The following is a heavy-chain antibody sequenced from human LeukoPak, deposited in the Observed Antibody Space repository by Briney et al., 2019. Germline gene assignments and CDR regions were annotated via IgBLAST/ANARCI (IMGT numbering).Heavy chain of an antibody. Sequence: GGSLRLSCAVSGFAFSSYSMNWVRQAPGKGLEWVSSISSSSSYIYYADSVKGRFTISRDNAKNSLYLQMNSLRAEDTAVYYCAIDDFWSGGHGYWGQGTLVTVSS. J-gene: IGHJ4*02. V-gene: IGHV3-21*01. CDR3: AIDDFWSGGHGY. CDR2: ISSSSSYI. CDR1: GFAFSSYS. D-gene: IGHD3-3*01.